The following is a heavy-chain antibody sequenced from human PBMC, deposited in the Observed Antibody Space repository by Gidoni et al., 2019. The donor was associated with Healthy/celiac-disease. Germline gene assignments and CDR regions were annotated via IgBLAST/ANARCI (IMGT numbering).Heavy chain of an antibody. J-gene: IGHJ6*02. CDR2: ISYDGSNK. V-gene: IGHV3-30*18. Sequence: QVQLVESGGGVVQPGRSLRLSCAASGFTFSSYGMHWVRQAPGKGLEWVAVISYDGSNKYYADSVKGRFTISRDNSKNTLYLQMNSLRAEDTAVYYCAKDREKYSNYEYYYGMDVWGQGTTVTVSS. CDR3: AKDREKYSNYEYYYGMDV. D-gene: IGHD4-4*01. CDR1: GFTFSSYG.